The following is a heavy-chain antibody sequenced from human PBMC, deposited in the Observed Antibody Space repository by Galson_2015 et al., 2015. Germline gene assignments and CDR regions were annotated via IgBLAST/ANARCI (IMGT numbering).Heavy chain of an antibody. J-gene: IGHJ6*03. CDR2: IIPIFGTA. CDR3: ARDRVMSYDYYYIVV. V-gene: IGHV1-69*13. D-gene: IGHD3-16*01. Sequence: SVKVSCKASGGTFSSYAISWVRQAPGQGLEWMGGIIPIFGTANYAQKCQGRVTITADESPGTAYMELRSLRSEDTAVYYCARDRVMSYDYYYIVVWVTGTTVTVSS. CDR1: GGTFSSYA.